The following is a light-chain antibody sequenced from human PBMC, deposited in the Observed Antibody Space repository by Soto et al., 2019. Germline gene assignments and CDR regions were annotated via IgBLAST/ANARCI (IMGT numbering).Light chain of an antibody. CDR3: QQYGSSPLT. CDR1: QSVTSSY. J-gene: IGKJ4*01. CDR2: GAS. Sequence: VRPPSPATLSFSPGESANVSCRASQSVTSSYLAWYQQKPGQAPRPIIYGASSRATVIPDRFGGSGSGTDFTLTISRLEPEDFAVYYCQQYGSSPLTCGRGTKGDIK. V-gene: IGKV3-20*01.